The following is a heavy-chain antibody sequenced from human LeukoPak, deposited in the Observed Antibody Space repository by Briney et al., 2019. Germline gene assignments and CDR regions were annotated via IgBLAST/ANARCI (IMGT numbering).Heavy chain of an antibody. V-gene: IGHV3-48*03. J-gene: IGHJ4*02. D-gene: IGHD2-2*01. Sequence: PGGSLRLSCAASGFTFSDYEMNWVRQAPGKGLEWISYISTAGSTKYYAESVKGRFTISRDNAKDSLYLQMNSLRVEDTAVYFCARGGPARSWVYWGQGTLVTVSS. CDR1: GFTFSDYE. CDR3: ARGGPARSWVY. CDR2: ISTAGSTK.